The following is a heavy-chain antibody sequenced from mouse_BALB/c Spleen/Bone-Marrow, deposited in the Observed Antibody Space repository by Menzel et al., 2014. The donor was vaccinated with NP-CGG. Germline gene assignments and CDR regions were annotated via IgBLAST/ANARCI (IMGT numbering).Heavy chain of an antibody. CDR2: ISSGGSYT. CDR3: ARHGGKGYAMDY. Sequence: DVHLVESRGGLVKPGGSLKLSCAASGFTFSSYAMSWVRQTPEKRLEWVATISSGGSYTYYPDSVKGRFTISRDNAKNTLYLQMSSLRSEDTAMYYCARHGGKGYAMDYWGQGTSVTVSS. J-gene: IGHJ4*01. CDR1: GFTFSSYA. V-gene: IGHV5-9-3*01. D-gene: IGHD2-1*01.